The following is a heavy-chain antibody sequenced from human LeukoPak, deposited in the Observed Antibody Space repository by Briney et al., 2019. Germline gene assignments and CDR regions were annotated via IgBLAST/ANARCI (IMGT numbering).Heavy chain of an antibody. Sequence: GGSLRLSCAASGFTFSSYAMSWVRQALGKGLEWVSGISDSGGSTYYAATVKGRFTISRDNYKNTLYLQINRLTVGETDVYSCSNKATLSCTHGVCVVIDYWGQRTLVTVSS. D-gene: IGHD2-8*01. CDR3: SNKATLSCTHGVCVVIDY. J-gene: IGHJ4*02. CDR1: GFTFSSYA. CDR2: ISDSGGST. V-gene: IGHV3-23*01.